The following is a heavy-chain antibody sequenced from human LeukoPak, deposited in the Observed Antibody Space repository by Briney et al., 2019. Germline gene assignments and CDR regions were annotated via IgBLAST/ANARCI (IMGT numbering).Heavy chain of an antibody. Sequence: AASVKVSCKVSGYTFTGDYIHRVQQAPGKGLEWMGLVDAENGKTKYAQEFQGRVTMTADTSTDTAYMELSGLRPEDTAVYYCATASSSTGWFGGPCEYWGQGTLVSVSS. V-gene: IGHV1-69-2*01. J-gene: IGHJ4*02. CDR2: VDAENGKT. CDR3: ATASSSTGWFGGPCEY. D-gene: IGHD6-19*01. CDR1: GYTFTGDY.